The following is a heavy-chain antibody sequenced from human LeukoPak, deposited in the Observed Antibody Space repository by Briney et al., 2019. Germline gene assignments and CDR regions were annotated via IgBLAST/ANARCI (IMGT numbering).Heavy chain of an antibody. CDR2: ISSSSSTI. V-gene: IGHV3-48*04. CDR1: GFTFSSYS. J-gene: IGHJ3*02. CDR3: ARDPMRDSSSWWDAFDI. D-gene: IGHD6-13*01. Sequence: PGGSLRLSCAASGFTFSSYSMNWVRQAPGKGLEWVSYISSSSSTIYYADSVKGRFTISRDNAKNSLYLQMNSLRAEDTAVYYCARDPMRDSSSWWDAFDIWGQGTMVTVSS.